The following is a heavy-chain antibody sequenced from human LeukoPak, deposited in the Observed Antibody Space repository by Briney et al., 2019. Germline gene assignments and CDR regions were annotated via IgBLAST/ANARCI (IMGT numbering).Heavy chain of an antibody. CDR3: ARDLTSAWYGWDY. V-gene: IGHV3-48*01. CDR1: GFTFSTYS. J-gene: IGHJ4*02. D-gene: IGHD6-19*01. Sequence: GGSLRLSCAASGFTFSTYSMNWVRQAPGKGLEWVSYISDSTTTIYYADSVKGRFTISRDNAKNSLYLQMNSLRAEDTAVYYCARDLTSAWYGWDYWGQGTLVTVSS. CDR2: ISDSTTTI.